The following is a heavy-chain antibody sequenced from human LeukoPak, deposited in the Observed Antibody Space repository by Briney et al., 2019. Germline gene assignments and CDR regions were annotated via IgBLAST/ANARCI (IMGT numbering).Heavy chain of an antibody. CDR2: ISWDGGST. J-gene: IGHJ3*02. CDR1: GGSISSYY. Sequence: PSETLSLTCTVSGGSISSYYWSWVRQAPGKGLEWVSLISWDGGSTYYADSVKGRFTISRDNSKNSLYLQMNSLRAEDTALYYCAKDFPGTHDAFDIWGQGTMVTVSS. V-gene: IGHV3-43D*03. CDR3: AKDFPGTHDAFDI.